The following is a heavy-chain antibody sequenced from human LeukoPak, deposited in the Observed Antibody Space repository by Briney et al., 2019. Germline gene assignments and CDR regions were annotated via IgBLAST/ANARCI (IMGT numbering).Heavy chain of an antibody. CDR2: IRYDGSNK. CDR3: AKDATVTPSDY. CDR1: GFTFSSYG. J-gene: IGHJ4*02. D-gene: IGHD4-17*01. Sequence: GGSLRLSCAASGFTFSSYGMHWVRQAPGKGLEWVAFIRYDGSNKYYADSVKGRFTISRDNSKNTLYLQMNSLRAEDTAVYYCAKDATVTPSDYWGQGTLVTVSS. V-gene: IGHV3-30*02.